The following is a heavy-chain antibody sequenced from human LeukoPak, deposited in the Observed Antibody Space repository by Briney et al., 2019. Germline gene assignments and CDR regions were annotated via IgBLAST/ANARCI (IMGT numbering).Heavy chain of an antibody. CDR3: ARHFTTGSIDY. Sequence: GWSLRLSCATSGCSFSTYDMHWVRQAPAKGLEWVAVISREGCIAYHAHSVKGRITISRDNSNNTLYLQMNSLRADDAAVYYCARHFTTGSIDYWGQGNLVTVSS. CDR2: ISREGCIA. CDR1: GCSFSTYD. D-gene: IGHD3-9*01. J-gene: IGHJ4*02. V-gene: IGHV3-30-3*01.